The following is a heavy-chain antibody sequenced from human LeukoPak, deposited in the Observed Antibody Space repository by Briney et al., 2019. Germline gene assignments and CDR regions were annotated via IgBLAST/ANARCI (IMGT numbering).Heavy chain of an antibody. Sequence: PGRSLRLSCAASGFTFSSYAMHWVRQAPGKGLEWVAVISYDGSNKYYADSVKGRFTISRDNSKNTLYLQMNSLRAEDTAVYYCARDPIQLWFYDYWGQGTLVTVSS. CDR1: GFTFSSYA. CDR3: ARDPIQLWFYDY. V-gene: IGHV3-30*04. CDR2: ISYDGSNK. D-gene: IGHD5-18*01. J-gene: IGHJ4*02.